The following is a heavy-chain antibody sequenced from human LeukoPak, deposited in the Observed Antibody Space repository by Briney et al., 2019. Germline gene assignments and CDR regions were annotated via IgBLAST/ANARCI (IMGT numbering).Heavy chain of an antibody. J-gene: IGHJ6*02. D-gene: IGHD2-21*01. CDR3: ARTVLSVDYYGMDV. V-gene: IGHV1-18*01. Sequence: ASVKVSCKASGYTFIRYGISWVRQAPGQGLEWMGWISAYNGNTNYAQKLQGRVTMTTDTSTSTAYMEVRSLRSDDTAVYYCARTVLSVDYYGMDVWGQGTTVTVSS. CDR2: ISAYNGNT. CDR1: GYTFIRYG.